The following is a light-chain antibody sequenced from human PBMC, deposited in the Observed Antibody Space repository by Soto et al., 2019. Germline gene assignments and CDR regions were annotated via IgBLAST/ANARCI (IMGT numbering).Light chain of an antibody. V-gene: IGLV2-14*01. CDR2: DVR. J-gene: IGLJ2*01. Sequence: QSALTQPASVSGSPGQSITISCTGTSSDVGGYDFVSWFQQHPGKAPKLMIYDVRNRPSGLSNRFSGSKSGNTASLTISGLRAEDEADYYCSSYTSSSTLEFGGGTKLTVL. CDR3: SSYTSSSTLE. CDR1: SSDVGGYDF.